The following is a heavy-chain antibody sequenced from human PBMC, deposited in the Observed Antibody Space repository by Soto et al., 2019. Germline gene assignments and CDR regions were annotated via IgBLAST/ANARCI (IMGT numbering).Heavy chain of an antibody. CDR1: GGSISSSSYY. J-gene: IGHJ4*02. Sequence: ETLSLTCTVSGGSISSSSYYWGWIRQPPGKGLEWIGSIYYSGSTYYNPSLKSRVTISVDTSKNQFSLKLSSVTAADTAVYYRARQRIAVAGFDYWGQGTLVTVS. CDR2: IYYSGST. V-gene: IGHV4-39*01. D-gene: IGHD6-19*01. CDR3: ARQRIAVAGFDY.